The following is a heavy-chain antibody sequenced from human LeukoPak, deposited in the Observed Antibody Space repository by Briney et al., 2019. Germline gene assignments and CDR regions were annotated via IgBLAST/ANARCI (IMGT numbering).Heavy chain of an antibody. J-gene: IGHJ4*02. D-gene: IGHD1-26*01. CDR3: ARQGYTVSYYFLDY. Sequence: PAETLSLTCDVSGGSVRSYWWGWVRQPAGKGLEWLGRIYSTGSTRFNPSLKSRLTLSIDTSTNQFSLKLTSVTAADTAVYFCARQGYTVSYYFLDYWSQGTLVTVSS. CDR2: IYSTGST. CDR1: GGSVRSYW. V-gene: IGHV4-4*07.